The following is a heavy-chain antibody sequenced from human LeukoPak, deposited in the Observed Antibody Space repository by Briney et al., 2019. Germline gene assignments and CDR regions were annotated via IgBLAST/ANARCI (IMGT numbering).Heavy chain of an antibody. V-gene: IGHV3-7*03. CDR3: ARDLPDVLTGSSDNAFDI. D-gene: IGHD3-9*01. CDR1: GFTFSDHY. J-gene: IGHJ3*02. Sequence: GGSLRLSCAASGFTFSDHYMGWIRQAPGKGLEWVANIKQDGNDKNYVDSVKGRFTISRDNAKKLLYLQMNSLRFEDTAIYYCARDLPDVLTGSSDNAFDIWGQGTMVTVSS. CDR2: IKQDGNDK.